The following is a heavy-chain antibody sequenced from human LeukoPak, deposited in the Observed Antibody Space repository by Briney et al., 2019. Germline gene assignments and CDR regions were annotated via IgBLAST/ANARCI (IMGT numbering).Heavy chain of an antibody. Sequence: SETLSLTCAVYGGSFSGYYWSWIRQPPGKGLEWIGEINHSGSTNYNPSLKSRVTISVDKSKNQFSLKLSSVTAADTAVYYCARGMSAVTTHFDYWGQGTLVTVSS. CDR1: GGSFSGYY. CDR2: INHSGST. D-gene: IGHD4-17*01. V-gene: IGHV4-34*01. J-gene: IGHJ4*02. CDR3: ARGMSAVTTHFDY.